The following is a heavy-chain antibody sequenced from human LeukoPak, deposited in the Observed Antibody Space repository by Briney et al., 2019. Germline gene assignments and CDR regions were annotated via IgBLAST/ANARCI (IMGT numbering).Heavy chain of an antibody. CDR2: IYYSENT. CDR1: GGSISSYY. V-gene: IGHV4-59*08. D-gene: IGHD6-19*01. J-gene: IGHJ4*02. CDR3: ARRVALAGTPKAYFDY. Sequence: SETLSLTCTVSGGSISSYYWSWIRQPPGKGLEWIGYIYYSENTNYNPSLKSRVTISLDTSKNQFSLKLSSVTTADTAVYFCARRVALAGTPKAYFDYWGQGILVTVSS.